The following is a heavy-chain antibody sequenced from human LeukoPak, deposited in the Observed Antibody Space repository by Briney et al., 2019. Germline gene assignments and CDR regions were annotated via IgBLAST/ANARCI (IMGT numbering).Heavy chain of an antibody. CDR2: VNLQGST. J-gene: IGHJ4*02. V-gene: IGHV4-4*02. D-gene: IGHD1-14*01. CDR1: GGSITQTHY. Sequence: SGTLSLTCGVYGGSITQTHYWTWVRQPPGKGLEWIGEVNLQGSTNYNPSLMGRVAISVDKSENHVSLHLTSVTAADTAVYFCAREGGPYHPREYSGQGTLVTVSS. CDR3: AREGGPYHPREY.